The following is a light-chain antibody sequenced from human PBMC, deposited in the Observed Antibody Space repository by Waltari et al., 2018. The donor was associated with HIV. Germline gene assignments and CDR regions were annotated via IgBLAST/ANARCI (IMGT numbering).Light chain of an antibody. J-gene: IGLJ2*01. CDR1: NSNIGSNS. Sequence: QSVLTQPPSASGTPGQRVTISCSGSNSNIGSNSVNWYQQLPGTAPKILIYSSNSRPFGVPDRFSGSKSGTSASRAISGLQSEDEADYYCAAWDDSRNAHVVFGGGTKLTVL. CDR3: AAWDDSRNAHVV. CDR2: SSN. V-gene: IGLV1-44*01.